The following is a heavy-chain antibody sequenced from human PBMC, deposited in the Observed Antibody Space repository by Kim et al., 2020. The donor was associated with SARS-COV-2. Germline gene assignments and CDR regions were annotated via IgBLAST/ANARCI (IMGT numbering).Heavy chain of an antibody. V-gene: IGHV3-48*02. J-gene: IGHJ4*03. CDR2: ISSSSSTI. CDR1: GFTFSSYS. CDR3: ARAIDYYDSNGYKECYF. D-gene: IGHD3-22*01. Sequence: GGSLRLSCAASGFTFSSYSMNWVRQAPGKGLEWVSYISSSSSTIYYADSVKGRFTISIDNANNSLYLQMHILRDEDTAVYYCARAIDYYDSNGYKECYF.